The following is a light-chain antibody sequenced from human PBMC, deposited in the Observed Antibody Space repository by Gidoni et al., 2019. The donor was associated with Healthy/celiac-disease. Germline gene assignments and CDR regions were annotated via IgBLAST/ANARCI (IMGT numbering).Light chain of an antibody. CDR2: KDS. CDR1: ALPKQY. J-gene: IGLJ2*01. CDR3: QSADSSGTYVV. V-gene: IGLV3-25*03. Sequence: SYELTQPPPVSVSPGQTARITCSGDALPKQYAYWYQQKPGQAPVLVIYKDSERPSGIPERFSGSSSGTTVTLTISGVQAEDEADYYCQSADSSGTYVVFGGGTKLTV.